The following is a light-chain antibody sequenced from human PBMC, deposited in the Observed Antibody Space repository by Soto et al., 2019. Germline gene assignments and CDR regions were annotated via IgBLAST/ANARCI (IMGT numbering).Light chain of an antibody. CDR2: GAS. CDR1: QIVSSN. CDR3: QQYNNWPPIT. J-gene: IGKJ5*01. Sequence: EIVMTQSPATLSVSPGESATLSCRASQIVSSNFAWYQQKPGQAPRLLIHGASTRATGIPARFSGSGSGTEFTLTISSLQSEDFVVYYCQQYNNWPPITFGPGTRLEIK. V-gene: IGKV3-15*01.